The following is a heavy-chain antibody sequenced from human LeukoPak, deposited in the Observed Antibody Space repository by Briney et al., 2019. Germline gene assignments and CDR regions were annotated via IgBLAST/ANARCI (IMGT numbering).Heavy chain of an antibody. V-gene: IGHV3-11*04. CDR3: ARESGGNTPYYFDY. Sequence: PGGSLRHSCAASGFTLSDYYMSWIRQAPGKGLEWVSYISSSGSTIYYADSVKGRFTISRDNTKNTLYLQMNSRRTEDTAVYYCARESGGNTPYYFDYWGQGTLVTVSS. CDR1: GFTLSDYY. D-gene: IGHD2-2*02. J-gene: IGHJ4*02. CDR2: ISSSGSTI.